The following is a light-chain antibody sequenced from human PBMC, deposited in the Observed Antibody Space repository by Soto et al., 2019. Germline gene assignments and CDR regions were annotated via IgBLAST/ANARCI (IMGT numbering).Light chain of an antibody. J-gene: IGKJ5*01. CDR2: DVS. V-gene: IGKV3-11*01. Sequence: EIVLTQSPATLSLSPGERATLSCRASQTINKCLAWYQQNPGQAPSLLIYDVSNRATGIPARFSVSGSGTEFPLTISSLEPEDFAVYYCQQRSNWPPITFGQGTRLEIK. CDR3: QQRSNWPPIT. CDR1: QTINKC.